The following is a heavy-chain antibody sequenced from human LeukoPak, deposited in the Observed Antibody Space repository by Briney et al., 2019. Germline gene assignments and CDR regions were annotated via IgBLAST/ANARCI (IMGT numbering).Heavy chain of an antibody. V-gene: IGHV4-4*09. CDR1: GAAISSYY. D-gene: IGHD3-22*01. Sequence: PSETLSLTSTVSGAAISSYYWSWIRQPPGKGLEWIGYIHTSGNTESNPSLKSRVTMSVDTSKNELSLKLRSVAAADTALYYCARGHFDSSGYSNPIDSWGQGILVTVSS. J-gene: IGHJ4*02. CDR3: ARGHFDSSGYSNPIDS. CDR2: IHTSGNT.